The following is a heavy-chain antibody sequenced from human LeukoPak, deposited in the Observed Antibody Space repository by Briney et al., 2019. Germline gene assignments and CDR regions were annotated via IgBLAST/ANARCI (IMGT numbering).Heavy chain of an antibody. CDR1: GFTFSNAW. J-gene: IGHJ4*02. V-gene: IGHV3-15*05. D-gene: IGHD2-2*01. Sequence: PGGSLRLSCAASGFTFSNAWMSWVRQAPGKGLEWVGRIKSKTDGGTTDYAAPVKGRFTISRDDSKNTAYLHMNNLKTEDTAIYFCARQTNSCHDYWGQGTLVTVSS. CDR3: ARQTNSCHDY. CDR2: IKSKTDGGTT.